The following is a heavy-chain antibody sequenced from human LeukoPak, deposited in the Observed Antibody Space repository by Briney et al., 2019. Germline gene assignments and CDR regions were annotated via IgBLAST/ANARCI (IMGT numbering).Heavy chain of an antibody. CDR2: ITSSSSHI. J-gene: IGHJ6*03. CDR3: ARVMMGATVTTFHYYCMDV. V-gene: IGHV3-21*01. CDR1: GFTFSHYS. Sequence: GGSLRLSCAASGFTFSHYSIDWVRQAPGKGLERVASITSSSSHIYYADSVKGRFSISRDNAKNALYLQMNSLRAEDTAIYYCARVMMGATVTTFHYYCMDVWGVGTTVTVSS. D-gene: IGHD4-11*01.